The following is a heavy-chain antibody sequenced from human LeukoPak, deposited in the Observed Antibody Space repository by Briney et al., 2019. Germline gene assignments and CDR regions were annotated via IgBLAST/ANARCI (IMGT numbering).Heavy chain of an antibody. V-gene: IGHV5-51*01. CDR1: GYSFTSYW. Sequence: GESLKISCKGSGYSFTSYWIGWVRQMPGKGLEWMGIIYPGDSDTRYSPSFQGQVTISADKSISTAYLQWSSLKASDTAMYYCARPGRSGSISAGAFDIWGQGTMVTVSS. J-gene: IGHJ3*02. CDR3: ARPGRSGSISAGAFDI. CDR2: IYPGDSDT. D-gene: IGHD1-26*01.